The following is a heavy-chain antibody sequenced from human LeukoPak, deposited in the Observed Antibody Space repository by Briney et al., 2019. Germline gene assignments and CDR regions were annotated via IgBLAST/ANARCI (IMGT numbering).Heavy chain of an antibody. J-gene: IGHJ4*02. CDR1: GGSISSYY. CDR3: ARRATMLAGGYFDY. CDR2: IYSSGST. V-gene: IGHV4-4*09. Sequence: SETLSLTCTVSGGSISSYYWSWIRQPAGKGLEWIGYIYSSGSTNYNPSLKSRVTISVDTSKNQFSLKLSSVTAADTAVYYCARRATMLAGGYFDYWGQGTLVTVSS. D-gene: IGHD5-12*01.